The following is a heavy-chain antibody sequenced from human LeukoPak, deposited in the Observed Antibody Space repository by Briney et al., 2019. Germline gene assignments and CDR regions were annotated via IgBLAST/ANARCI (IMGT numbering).Heavy chain of an antibody. CDR2: ISSSGSTI. CDR3: ARGTMIVVVTPSGIDY. Sequence: PGGSLRLSCAASGFTFSSYEMNWVRQAPGKGLEWLSYISSSGSTIYYADSVKGRFTISRDNAKNSLYLQMNSLRAEDTAVYYCARGTMIVVVTPSGIDYWGQGTLVTVSS. J-gene: IGHJ4*02. D-gene: IGHD3-22*01. V-gene: IGHV3-48*03. CDR1: GFTFSSYE.